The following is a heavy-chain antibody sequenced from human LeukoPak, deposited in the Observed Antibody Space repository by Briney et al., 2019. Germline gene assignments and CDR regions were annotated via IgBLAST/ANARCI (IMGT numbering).Heavy chain of an antibody. D-gene: IGHD6-19*01. CDR2: IYYSGST. V-gene: IGHV4-31*03. CDR3: ARGWNRIAVSPFDP. J-gene: IGHJ5*02. CDR1: GGSISSGGYY. Sequence: SETLSLTCTVSGGSISSGGYYWSWIRQHPGKGLEWIGYIYYSGSTYYHPSLKSRVTISVDTSKNQFSLKLSSVTAADTAVYYCARGWNRIAVSPFDPWGQGTLVTVSS.